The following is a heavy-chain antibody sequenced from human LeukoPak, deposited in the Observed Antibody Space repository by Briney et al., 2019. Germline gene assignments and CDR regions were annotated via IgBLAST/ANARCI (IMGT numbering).Heavy chain of an antibody. CDR2: IYYSGST. Sequence: SQTLSLTCTVSGGSISSGDYYWRWIRQPPGKGLEWIGYIYYSGSTYYNPSLKSRVTISVDTSKNQFSLKLSSVTAADTAVYYCARESYSEGDSSSSVGGSYWGQGTLVTVSS. CDR3: ARESYSEGDSSSSVGGSY. J-gene: IGHJ4*02. V-gene: IGHV4-30-4*08. CDR1: GGSISSGDYY. D-gene: IGHD6-6*01.